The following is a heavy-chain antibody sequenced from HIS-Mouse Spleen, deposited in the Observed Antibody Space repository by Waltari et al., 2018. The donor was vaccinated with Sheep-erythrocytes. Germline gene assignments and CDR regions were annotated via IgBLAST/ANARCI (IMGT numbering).Heavy chain of an antibody. CDR3: ARSITMIVVVIKTNWFDP. D-gene: IGHD3-22*01. CDR1: GGSFSGYY. CDR2: INHSGST. V-gene: IGHV4-34*01. Sequence: QVQLQQWGAGLLKPSETLSLTCAVYGGSFSGYYWSWIRQPPGKGQEWIGEINHSGSTNYNPSLKSRVTISVDTSKNQFSLKLSSVTAADTAVYYCARSITMIVVVIKTNWFDPWGQGTLVTVSS. J-gene: IGHJ5*02.